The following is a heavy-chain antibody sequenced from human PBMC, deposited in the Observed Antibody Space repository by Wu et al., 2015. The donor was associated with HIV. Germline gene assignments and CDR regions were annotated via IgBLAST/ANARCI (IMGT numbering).Heavy chain of an antibody. CDR2: IIPRLGTT. Sequence: HVQLVQSGTEVKKPGSSVKVSCKIYGGNDGGTFSSHPISWVRQAPGKGLEWMGGIIPRLGTTNYAQIFQGRVTMTADEFTTTAYMELTSLTPDDTAVYYCARDRELAVAANEDAFDIWGQGTMVTVSS. V-gene: IGHV1-69*12. CDR3: ARDRELAVAANEDAFDI. J-gene: IGHJ3*02. D-gene: IGHD6-19*01. CDR1: GGNDGGTFSSHP.